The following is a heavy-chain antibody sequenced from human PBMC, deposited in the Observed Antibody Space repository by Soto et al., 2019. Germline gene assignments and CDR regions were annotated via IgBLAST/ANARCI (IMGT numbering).Heavy chain of an antibody. CDR2: ILVGGST. D-gene: IGHD1-1*01. V-gene: IGHV3-23*01. CDR1: GFICSSYD. Sequence: GSLRLSCAVSGFICSSYDMSWVRQAPGKGLEWVSTILVGGSTHYEDSVKGRFTISRDTSKNTVYLQMNSLTAGDTAFYYCAKATATSGGAFEIYGQGTMVTVSS. CDR3: AKATATSGGAFEI. J-gene: IGHJ3*02.